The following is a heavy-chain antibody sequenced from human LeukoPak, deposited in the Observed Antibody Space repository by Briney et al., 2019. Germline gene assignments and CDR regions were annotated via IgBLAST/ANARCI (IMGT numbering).Heavy chain of an antibody. CDR1: GCSISSGDYY. CDR3: ARGHGSGLEWLLSWFDP. J-gene: IGHJ5*02. D-gene: IGHD3-3*01. CDR2: IYYSGST. Sequence: SETPSLTCTVCGCSISSGDYYWSWIRQPPGKGLEWIGYIYYSGSTYYNPSLKSRVTISVDTSKNQFSLKLSSVTAADTAVYYCARGHGSGLEWLLSWFDPWGQGTLVTVSS. V-gene: IGHV4-30-4*08.